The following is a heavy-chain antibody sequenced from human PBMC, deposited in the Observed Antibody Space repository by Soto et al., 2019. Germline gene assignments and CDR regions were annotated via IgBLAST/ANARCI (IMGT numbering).Heavy chain of an antibody. Sequence: QVQLVQSGAEEKKPGASVKISCKASGYTFTSYAMHWVRQAPGQRLEWMGWINAGNGNPKYSQKFQGRVTITRDTSESTAYMELSSLRSEDTAVYYCARSIVVVTALDYWGQGTLVTVSS. CDR3: ARSIVVVTALDY. V-gene: IGHV1-3*05. J-gene: IGHJ4*02. D-gene: IGHD2-21*02. CDR1: GYTFTSYA. CDR2: INAGNGNP.